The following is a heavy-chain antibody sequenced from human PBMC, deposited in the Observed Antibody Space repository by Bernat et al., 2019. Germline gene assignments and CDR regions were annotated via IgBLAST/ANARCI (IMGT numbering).Heavy chain of an antibody. Sequence: QLQLQESGPGLVKPSETLSLTCTVSGGSISSSSYYWGWIRQPPGKGLEWIGSIYYSGSTYYNPSLKSRVTISVDTSKNQFSLKLSSVTAADTAVYYCARRVDTGSFDILGQGTMVTVSS. CDR3: ARRVDTGSFDI. CDR2: IYYSGST. J-gene: IGHJ3*02. V-gene: IGHV4-39*01. CDR1: GGSISSSSYY. D-gene: IGHD5-18*01.